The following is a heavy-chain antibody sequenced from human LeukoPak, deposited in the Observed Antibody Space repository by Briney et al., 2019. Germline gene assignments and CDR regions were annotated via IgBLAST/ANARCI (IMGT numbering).Heavy chain of an antibody. J-gene: IGHJ4*02. D-gene: IGHD4-17*01. CDR2: ISSSSYI. V-gene: IGHV3-21*01. Sequence: GGSLRLSCAASGFTFSSYSMNWVRQAPGKGLEWVSSISSSSYIYYADSVKGRFTTSRDNAKNSLYLQTNSLRAEDTAVYYCARDYYGDYALDYWGQGTLVTVSS. CDR1: GFTFSSYS. CDR3: ARDYYGDYALDY.